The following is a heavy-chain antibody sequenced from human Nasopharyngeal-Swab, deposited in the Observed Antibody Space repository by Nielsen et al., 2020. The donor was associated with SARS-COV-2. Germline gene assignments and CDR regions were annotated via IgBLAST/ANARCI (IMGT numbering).Heavy chain of an antibody. V-gene: IGHV3-15*07. J-gene: IGHJ3*01. CDR3: VTELWCSSTSCPFAFGV. CDR2: IKSSIDGETT. CDR1: GPTFSTTW. D-gene: IGHD2-2*01. Sequence: GESLKISCTAYGPTFSTTWMSWVRQAPGKGLEWVGRIKSSIDGETTDFAAPVKGRFTITRDDSKNTLYLHMNSLKTEDTAVYYCVTELWCSSTSCPFAFGVWGQGTMVSVSS.